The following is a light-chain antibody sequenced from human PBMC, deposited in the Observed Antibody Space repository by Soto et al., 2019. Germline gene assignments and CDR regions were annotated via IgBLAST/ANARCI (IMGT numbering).Light chain of an antibody. V-gene: IGKV3-15*01. CDR1: QSVSSK. Sequence: EIVMTQSPATLSVSQGEGATLSCRASQSVSSKLAWYQKKPGQAPRLLIYGASTRATGIPARFSGSGSVTEFTLIISSLQSEDSAVYYCQQYNSWLWTLGQGTKVEIK. CDR2: GAS. CDR3: QQYNSWLWT. J-gene: IGKJ1*01.